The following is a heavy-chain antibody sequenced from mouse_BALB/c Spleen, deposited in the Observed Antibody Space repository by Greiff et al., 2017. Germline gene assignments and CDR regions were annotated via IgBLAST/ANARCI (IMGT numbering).Heavy chain of an antibody. Sequence: EVKLQESGPELVKPGASVKISCKASGYTFTDYNMHWVKQSHGKSLEWIGYIYPYNGGTGYNQKFKSKATLTVDNSSSTAYMELRSLTSEDSAVYYCARESLLITTVVEEDFDYWGQGTTLTVSS. V-gene: IGHV1S29*02. CDR3: ARESLLITTVVEEDFDY. CDR1: GYTFTDYN. J-gene: IGHJ2*01. CDR2: IYPYNGGT. D-gene: IGHD1-1*01.